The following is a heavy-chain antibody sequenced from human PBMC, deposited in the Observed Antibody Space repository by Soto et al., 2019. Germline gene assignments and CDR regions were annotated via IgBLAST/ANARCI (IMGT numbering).Heavy chain of an antibody. CDR2: ISGSGGST. Sequence: EVQLLESGGGLVQPGGSLRLSCAASGFTFSRYVMTWVRQAPGKGLEWVSGISGSGGSTYYADSVKGRFTISRDNSKNTLYLQMNSLREEDTAVYYCARADGYNKIDYWGQGTLVTVSS. CDR1: GFTFSRYV. D-gene: IGHD5-12*01. V-gene: IGHV3-23*01. J-gene: IGHJ4*02. CDR3: ARADGYNKIDY.